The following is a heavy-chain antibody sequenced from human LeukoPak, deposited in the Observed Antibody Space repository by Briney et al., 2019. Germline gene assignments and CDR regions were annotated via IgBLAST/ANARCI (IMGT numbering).Heavy chain of an antibody. V-gene: IGHV4-59*01. D-gene: IGHD3-9*01. CDR2: IYYSGST. J-gene: IGHJ4*02. CDR1: GGSISSYY. CDR3: AKDGRSGVLRYFD. Sequence: SETLSLTCTVSGGSISSYYWSWVRQPPGKGLEWIGYIYYSGSTNYNPSLKSRVTISVDTSKNQFSLKLSSVTAADTAVYYCAKDGRSGVLRYFDWGQGTLVTVSS.